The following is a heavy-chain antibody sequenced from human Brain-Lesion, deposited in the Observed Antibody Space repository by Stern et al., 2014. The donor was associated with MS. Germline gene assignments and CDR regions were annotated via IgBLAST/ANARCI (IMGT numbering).Heavy chain of an antibody. D-gene: IGHD3-22*01. CDR3: ARAFSDYHDSTPGY. J-gene: IGHJ4*02. Sequence: QLQLQESGPGLVKPSETLSLTCTVSYDSISSYYWTRLRQPPGKGLEWIGYINYRRNPNYNPALKSRVTISVDTSKNQFSLKLTSVTAADTAVYYCARAFSDYHDSTPGYWGQGTLVTVSS. CDR1: YDSISSYY. V-gene: IGHV4-59*01. CDR2: INYRRNP.